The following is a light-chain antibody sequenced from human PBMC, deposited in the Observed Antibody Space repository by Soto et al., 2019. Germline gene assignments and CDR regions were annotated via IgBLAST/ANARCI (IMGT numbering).Light chain of an antibody. CDR2: EVT. CDR1: SSDVGGYNY. CDR3: SSFTSSSTLV. J-gene: IGLJ1*01. V-gene: IGLV2-14*01. Sequence: QSVLTQPASVSGSPGQSITISCTGTSSDVGGYNYVSWYQQHPGKVPKVMIYEVTNRPSGVPNRFSGSKSGNTASLTISGLKAEDEADYYCSSFTSSSTLVFGTGTKLTVL.